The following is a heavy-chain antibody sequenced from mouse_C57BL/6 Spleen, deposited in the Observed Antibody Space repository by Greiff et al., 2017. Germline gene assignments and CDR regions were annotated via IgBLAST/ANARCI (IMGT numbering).Heavy chain of an antibody. V-gene: IGHV10-3*01. CDR2: IRSKSSNYAT. CDR1: GFTFNTYA. J-gene: IGHJ2*01. CDR3: VRENWDRGFDD. Sequence: EVQRVESGGGLVQPKGSLKLSCAASGFTFNTYAMHWVRQAPGQGLEWVARIRSKSSNYATYYANSVKDRFTISRDDSQSMLYLLMNNLKTEDTAMYDCVRENWDRGFDDWGQGTTLTVSS. D-gene: IGHD4-1*01.